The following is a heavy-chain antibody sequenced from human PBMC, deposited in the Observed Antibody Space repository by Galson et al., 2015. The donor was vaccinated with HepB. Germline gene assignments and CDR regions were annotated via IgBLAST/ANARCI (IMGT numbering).Heavy chain of an antibody. D-gene: IGHD3-3*01. J-gene: IGHJ3*02. CDR1: GYTFTSYD. CDR2: MNPNSGNT. V-gene: IGHV1-8*01. Sequence: SVKVSCKASGYTFTSYDINWVRQATGQGLEWMGWMNPNSGNTGYAQKFQGRVTMTRNTSISTAYMELSSLRSEDTAVYYCARGGAGGFYDFWSGYPRAFDIWGQGTMATVSS. CDR3: ARGGAGGFYDFWSGYPRAFDI.